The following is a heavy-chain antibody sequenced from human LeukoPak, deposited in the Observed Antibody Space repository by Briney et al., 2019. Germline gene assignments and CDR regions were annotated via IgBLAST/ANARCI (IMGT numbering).Heavy chain of an antibody. CDR3: ARAIRQYCGSGSDY. Sequence: ASVKVSCKASGYTFTSYAMNWVRQAPGQGLEWMGWVNTNIGNPTYAQGFTGRFVFSLDTSVSTAYLQISSLKAEDTAVYYCARAIRQYCGSGSDYWGQGTLVTVSS. V-gene: IGHV7-4-1*02. CDR2: VNTNIGNP. CDR1: GYTFTSYA. J-gene: IGHJ4*02. D-gene: IGHD3-10*01.